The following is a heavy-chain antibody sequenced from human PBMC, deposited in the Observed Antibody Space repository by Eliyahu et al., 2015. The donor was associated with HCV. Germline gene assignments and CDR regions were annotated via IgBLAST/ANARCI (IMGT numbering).Heavy chain of an antibody. D-gene: IGHD5-24*01. CDR2: ILNDGSSA. Sequence: QVQLVESGGGVVQPGTSLRLSCAASGFPFNRYSMYWVRQAPGKGLEAVASILNDGSSAYYPDSVRGRFTISRDNSKSTLFLQMSSLRVEDSAVYFCAKDGGVGYNDINYWGQGTLVTVSS. J-gene: IGHJ4*02. CDR3: AKDGGVGYNDINY. V-gene: IGHV3-30*04. CDR1: GFPFNRYS.